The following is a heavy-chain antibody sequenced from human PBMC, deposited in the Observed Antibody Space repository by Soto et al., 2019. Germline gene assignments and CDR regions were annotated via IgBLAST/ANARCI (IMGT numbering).Heavy chain of an antibody. J-gene: IGHJ4*02. CDR3: ARRGYDSECYFVS. CDR1: GGSIRSRDFCY. V-gene: IGHV4-39*02. Sequence: QLQLQESGPGLVKASETLSLTCTVAGGSIRSRDFCYWGWIRQAPGKELEWIGSIFYSGSTYYNPSLQSRDTISEDTSNNHFFLMLSSVPAADTAVYFCARRGYDSECYFVSWGQGTLVTVCS. CDR2: IFYSGST. D-gene: IGHD3-3*01.